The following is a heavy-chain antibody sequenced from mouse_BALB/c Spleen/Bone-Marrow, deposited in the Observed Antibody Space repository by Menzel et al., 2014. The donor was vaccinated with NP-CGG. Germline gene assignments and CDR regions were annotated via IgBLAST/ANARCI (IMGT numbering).Heavy chain of an antibody. D-gene: IGHD2-2*01. J-gene: IGHJ2*01. CDR2: IDPANGNT. CDR3: ASYVYGYSFDY. CDR1: GFNIKDTY. Sequence: VQLQESGAELVKPGASVKLSCTASGFNIKDTYMHWVKQRPEQGLEWIGRIDPANGNTKYDPKFQGKATITAYSSSNTAYLQLSSLTAEDTAVYYCASYVYGYSFDYWGQGTPLTVSS. V-gene: IGHV14-3*02.